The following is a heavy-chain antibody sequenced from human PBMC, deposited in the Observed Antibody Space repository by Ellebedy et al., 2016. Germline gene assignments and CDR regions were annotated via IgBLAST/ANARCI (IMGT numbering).Heavy chain of an antibody. D-gene: IGHD3-3*01. J-gene: IGHJ4*02. CDR3: ARANPEWLLSLYYFDY. Sequence: ASVKVSXXASGYTFTGYYMHWVRQAPGQGLEWMGWINPNSGGTNYAQKFQGRVTMTRDTSISTAYMELSRLRSDDTAVYYCARANPEWLLSLYYFDYWGQGTLVTVSS. V-gene: IGHV1-2*02. CDR1: GYTFTGYY. CDR2: INPNSGGT.